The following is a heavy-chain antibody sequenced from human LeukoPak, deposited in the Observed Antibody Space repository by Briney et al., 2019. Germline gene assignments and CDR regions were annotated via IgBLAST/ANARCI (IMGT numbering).Heavy chain of an antibody. Sequence: PSETLSLTCTVSGGSISSSNYYWGWIRPPPGKGLELLGSIYYSGSTYYNPSLKSRVTISVDTSKNQFSLKLSSVTAADTAVYYCARLDGYCSGGSCYSVSFVDPWGQGTLVTVSS. J-gene: IGHJ5*02. V-gene: IGHV4-39*01. CDR1: GGSISSSNYY. CDR2: IYYSGST. CDR3: ARLDGYCSGGSCYSVSFVDP. D-gene: IGHD2-15*01.